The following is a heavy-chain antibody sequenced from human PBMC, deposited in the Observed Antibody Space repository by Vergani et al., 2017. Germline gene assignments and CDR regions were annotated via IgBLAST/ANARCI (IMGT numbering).Heavy chain of an antibody. V-gene: IGHV3-21*01. J-gene: IGHJ2*01. CDR2: ISSSSSYI. CDR3: ARDRIYNRNYSWYFDL. Sequence: EVQLVESGGGLVKPGGSLRLSCAASGFTFSSYSMNWVRQAPGKGLEWVSSISSSSSYIYYADSVKGRFTISRDNAKNSLYLQMNSLRDEDTAVYYCARDRIYNRNYSWYFDLWGRGTLVTVSS. CDR1: GFTFSSYS. D-gene: IGHD1-7*01.